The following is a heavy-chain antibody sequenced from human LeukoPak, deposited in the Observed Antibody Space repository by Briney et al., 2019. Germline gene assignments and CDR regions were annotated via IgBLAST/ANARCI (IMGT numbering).Heavy chain of an antibody. D-gene: IGHD3-9*01. CDR1: GGSISSSNW. V-gene: IGHV4-4*02. CDR2: IYHSGST. Sequence: SGTLSLTCAVSGGSISSSNWWSWVRQPPGKGLEWIGEIYHSGSTNYSPSLKSRVTILVDKSKNQFSLKLSSVTAADTAVYYCARFRTAYYDILTGYYLYYYYGMDVWGKGTTVTVSS. CDR3: ARFRTAYYDILTGYYLYYYYGMDV. J-gene: IGHJ6*04.